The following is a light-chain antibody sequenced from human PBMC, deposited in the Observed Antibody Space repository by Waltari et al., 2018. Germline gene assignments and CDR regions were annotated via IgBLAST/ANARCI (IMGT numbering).Light chain of an antibody. CDR3: CSYSTSGSWM. J-gene: IGLJ3*02. CDR1: SSNIGDYNL. V-gene: IGLV2-23*02. CDR2: YVT. Sequence: QSALTQPASVSGSPGQSITIPCTGTSSNIGDYNLVSWFQHHPGKFPQLVMYYVTKRPSGISDRFSGAKSGNTASRTMSTLQADDEADYYCCSYSTSGSWMFGGGTKVTVL.